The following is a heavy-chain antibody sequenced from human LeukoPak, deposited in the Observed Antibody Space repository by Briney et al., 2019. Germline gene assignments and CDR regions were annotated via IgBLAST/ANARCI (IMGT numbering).Heavy chain of an antibody. CDR3: ARDQGQEWLRIEIDYYYYMDV. CDR2: INPKNGDT. D-gene: IGHD5-12*01. J-gene: IGHJ6*03. Sequence: ASVKVSCKASGYTFTAYYIHWVRQAPGQGLEWMGRINPKNGDTNYAQKFQDRVTMTRDTSISTAYMELSRLRSDDTAVYYCARDQGQEWLRIEIDYYYYMDVWGKGTTVTVSS. CDR1: GYTFTAYY. V-gene: IGHV1-2*06.